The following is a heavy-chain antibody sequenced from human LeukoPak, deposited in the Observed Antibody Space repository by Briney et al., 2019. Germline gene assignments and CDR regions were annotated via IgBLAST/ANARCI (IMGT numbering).Heavy chain of an antibody. Sequence: PGGSLRLSCAASEFTFINAWMSWVRRAPGKGLEWVGRIKSKTDGATTDYAAPVKGRFTISRDDSKSILYLQLNSAKNEDTAVYYCAKDPNYYDTNAFDTWGQGTMVTVSS. V-gene: IGHV3-15*01. CDR1: EFTFINAW. D-gene: IGHD3-22*01. CDR2: IKSKTDGATT. CDR3: AKDPNYYDTNAFDT. J-gene: IGHJ3*02.